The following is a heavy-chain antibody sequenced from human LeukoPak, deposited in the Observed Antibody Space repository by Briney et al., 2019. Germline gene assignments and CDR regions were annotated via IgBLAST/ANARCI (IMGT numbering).Heavy chain of an antibody. V-gene: IGHV4-61*05. CDR3: ARLNCGGDCYSGWFDP. Sequence: PSETLSLTCTVSGGSISNSDYYWSWIRQPPGKGLDWIGYISYSGSTKYKPSLKSRVTTSLDTSKNQFSLKLSSVTAADTAVYYCARLNCGGDCYSGWFDPWGQGTLVTVSS. J-gene: IGHJ5*02. CDR1: GGSISNSDYY. CDR2: ISYSGST. D-gene: IGHD2-21*02.